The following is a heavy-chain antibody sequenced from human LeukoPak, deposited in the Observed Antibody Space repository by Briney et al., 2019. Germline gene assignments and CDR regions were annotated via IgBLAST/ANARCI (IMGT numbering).Heavy chain of an antibody. V-gene: IGHV3-7*01. CDR2: INPDGSGT. CDR1: GFSFSPYW. D-gene: IGHD4-17*01. J-gene: IGHJ4*02. CDR3: ARLFGGVTTFDY. Sequence: PGGSLRLSCAASGFSFSPYWMSWVRQGPGKGLDWVASINPDGSGTYYVDSVKGRFANSRDNAQSSLYLQMNSLSAEDTAVYFCARLFGGVTTFDYWGQGTLVTVSS.